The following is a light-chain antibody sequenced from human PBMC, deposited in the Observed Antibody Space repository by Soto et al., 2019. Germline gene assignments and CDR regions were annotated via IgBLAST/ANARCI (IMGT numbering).Light chain of an antibody. V-gene: IGLV1-51*02. CDR2: ENN. Sequence: QSVLTQPPSVSAAPGQKVTISCSGSSSNIGNNYVSWYQQLPGTAPKLLIYENNKRPSGIPDRFSGSKSGTSATLGITGLQTVDEADYYCGTWDSSLSAEVFGGGTKLTVL. J-gene: IGLJ3*02. CDR3: GTWDSSLSAEV. CDR1: SSNIGNNY.